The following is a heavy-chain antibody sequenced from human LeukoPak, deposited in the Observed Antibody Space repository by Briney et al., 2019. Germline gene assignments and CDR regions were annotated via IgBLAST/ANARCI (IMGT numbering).Heavy chain of an antibody. Sequence: RASVKVSCKASGGTFSSYAISWVRQAPGQGLEWMGGIIPIFGTANYAQKFRGRVTITADESTSTAYMELSSLKASDTAMYYCARRLDFWSGYSASFDYWGQGTLVTVSS. CDR1: GGTFSSYA. D-gene: IGHD3-3*01. CDR3: ARRLDFWSGYSASFDY. V-gene: IGHV1-69*13. CDR2: IIPIFGTA. J-gene: IGHJ4*02.